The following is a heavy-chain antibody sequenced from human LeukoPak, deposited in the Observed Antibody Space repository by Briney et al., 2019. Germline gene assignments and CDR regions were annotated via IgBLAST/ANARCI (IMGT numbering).Heavy chain of an antibody. CDR2: IKSKTDRRTK. D-gene: IGHD5-12*01. V-gene: IGHV3-15*01. Sequence: GGSLRLSCAASGFTFSNAWMSWVRQAAGKGLEWVGRIKSKTDRRTKHYAAPVKGKFTISIDDSKNPLYLQMNSLKPADTAVYYCTTGGYEAPLFDYWGQGTLVTVSS. CDR1: GFTFSNAW. J-gene: IGHJ4*02. CDR3: TTGGYEAPLFDY.